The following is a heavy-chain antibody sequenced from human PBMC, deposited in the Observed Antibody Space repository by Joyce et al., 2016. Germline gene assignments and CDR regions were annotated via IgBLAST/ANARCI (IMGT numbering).Heavy chain of an antibody. V-gene: IGHV1-8*01. CDR2: RNPDRCNT. Sequence: QVQLVQSGAEVKKPGASVKVSCKASGYTFTSSDINWVRQSTGQGLEWMGWRNPDRCNTGYAQKFQGRVTMTRNTSITTAYMERSSLRSDDTAVYYWVSKSGAKFDYWGQGTLVTVSS. J-gene: IGHJ4*02. CDR1: GYTFTSSD. D-gene: IGHD1-26*01. CDR3: VSKSGAKFDY.